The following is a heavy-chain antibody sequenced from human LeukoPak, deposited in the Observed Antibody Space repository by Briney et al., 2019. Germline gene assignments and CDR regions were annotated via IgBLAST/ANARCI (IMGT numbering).Heavy chain of an antibody. CDR3: AATYYYDGSGDY. J-gene: IGHJ4*02. V-gene: IGHV3-48*03. CDR2: ISSTGSNI. Sequence: GGSLRLSCAASGFTFSSYEMNWVRQAPGKGLEWVSYISSTGSNIYYADSVKGRFTISRDNAKNSLYLLMNSLRTEDTAVYYCAATYYYDGSGDYWGQGTLVTVSS. D-gene: IGHD3-22*01. CDR1: GFTFSSYE.